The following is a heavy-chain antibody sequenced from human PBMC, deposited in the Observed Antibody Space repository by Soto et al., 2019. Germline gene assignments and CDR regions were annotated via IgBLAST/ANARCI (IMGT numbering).Heavy chain of an antibody. Sequence: QVQLVESGGGVVQPGRSLRLSCAASGFTFNNYAMHWVRQAPGKGLEWVAVISYDGGNKYYADSVKGRFTVSRDNSKNTVYLQMDSLKTDDTAVYYCARPPLVRRGGFDYWGQGTLVTVSS. CDR2: ISYDGGNK. CDR1: GFTFNNYA. CDR3: ARPPLVRRGGFDY. J-gene: IGHJ4*02. V-gene: IGHV3-30-3*01. D-gene: IGHD3-16*01.